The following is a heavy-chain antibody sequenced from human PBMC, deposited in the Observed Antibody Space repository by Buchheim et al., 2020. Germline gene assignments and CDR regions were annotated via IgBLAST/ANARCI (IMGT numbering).Heavy chain of an antibody. CDR1: GFTFSTYS. Sequence: VQLVESGGGLVQPGGSLRLSCAASGFTFSTYSMNWVRQAPGKGLEWVSYITSGSSTMYYTDSVKGRFTISRDNAKNSLYLLMNSLRADDTAVYYCARWNGDGMDVWGQGTT. CDR2: ITSGSSTM. J-gene: IGHJ6*02. CDR3: ARWNGDGMDV. V-gene: IGHV3-48*01. D-gene: IGHD1-1*01.